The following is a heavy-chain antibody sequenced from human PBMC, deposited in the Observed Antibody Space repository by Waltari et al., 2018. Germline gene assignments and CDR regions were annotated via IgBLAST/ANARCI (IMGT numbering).Heavy chain of an antibody. V-gene: IGHV4-38-2*01. CDR2: IYHSGST. CDR1: GYSLSSGYY. CDR3: AGGMVQGAGFDY. J-gene: IGHJ4*02. Sequence: QVQLQESGPGLVKPSETLSLTCAVSGYSLSSGYYWGWTRQPPGKGLEWIGSIYHSGSTHYNPSLKSRGTISVDTSKNQFSLKLSSVTAADTAVYYCAGGMVQGAGFDYWGQGTLVTVSS. D-gene: IGHD3-10*01.